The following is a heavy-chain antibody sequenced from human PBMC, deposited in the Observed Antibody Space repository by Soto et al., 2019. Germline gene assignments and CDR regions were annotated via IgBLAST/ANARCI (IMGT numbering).Heavy chain of an antibody. V-gene: IGHV3-7*05. CDR2: IKQDGSEK. J-gene: IGHJ6*02. Sequence: GVSLRLSCAASGFTFSSYWMSWVRQAPGKGLEWVANIKQDGSEKYYVDSVKGRFTISRDNAKNSLYLQMNSLRAEDTAVYYCARVNPYQYNWNYAYYYYGMDVWGQGTTVTVSS. CDR3: ARVNPYQYNWNYAYYYYGMDV. CDR1: GFTFSSYW. D-gene: IGHD1-7*01.